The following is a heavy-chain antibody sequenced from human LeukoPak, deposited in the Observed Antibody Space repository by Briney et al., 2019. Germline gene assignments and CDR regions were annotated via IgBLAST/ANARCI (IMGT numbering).Heavy chain of an antibody. CDR2: ISYDGSNK. CDR1: GFTFSSYA. D-gene: IGHD5-18*01. CDR3: AREGYSYGSDYFDY. V-gene: IGHV3-30*04. J-gene: IGHJ4*02. Sequence: GGSLRLSCAASGFTFSSYAMHWVRQAPGKGLEWVAVISYDGSNKYYADSVKGRFTISRDNSKNTLYLQMNSLRAEDTAVYYCAREGYSYGSDYFDYWGQGTLVTVSS.